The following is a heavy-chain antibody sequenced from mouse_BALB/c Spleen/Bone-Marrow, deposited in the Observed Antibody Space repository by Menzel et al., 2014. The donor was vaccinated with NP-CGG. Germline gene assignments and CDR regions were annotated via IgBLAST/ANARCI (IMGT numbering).Heavy chain of an antibody. CDR3: ARRAYGGSYGFAY. J-gene: IGHJ3*01. Sequence: VQRVESGAELAKPGASVKMSCKASGYTFTSYWMHWVKQRPGQGLEWIGYIYPSTGYTEYNQKFRDKATLTADKSSSTAYMQLSSLTSEDSAVYYCARRAYGGSYGFAYWGQGTLVTVSA. V-gene: IGHV1-7*01. CDR2: IYPSTGYT. D-gene: IGHD1-1*01. CDR1: GYTFTSYW.